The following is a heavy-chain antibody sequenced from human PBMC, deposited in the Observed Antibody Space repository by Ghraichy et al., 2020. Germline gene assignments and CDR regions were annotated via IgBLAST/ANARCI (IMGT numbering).Heavy chain of an antibody. Sequence: ESMNISCTASGFTFNNYSMHWVRQAPGKGLEWVSYIISSSTSKYYADSVKGRFTISRDNAKNSLYLQMNSLRAEDTAVYYCARSTTFDYWGRGTLVTVSS. CDR1: GFTFNNYS. D-gene: IGHD1-1*01. CDR2: IISSSTSK. J-gene: IGHJ4*02. CDR3: ARSTTFDY. V-gene: IGHV3-48*01.